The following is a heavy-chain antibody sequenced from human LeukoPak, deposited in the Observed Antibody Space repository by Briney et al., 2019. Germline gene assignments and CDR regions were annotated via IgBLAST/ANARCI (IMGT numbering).Heavy chain of an antibody. Sequence: AETLSLTCAVYGGSFSGYYWSWIRQPPGKGLEWIGEINHSGSTNYNPSLKSRVTISVDTSKNQFSLKLGSVTAADTAVYYCARGDYYDSSGYPHFDYWGQGTLVTVSS. V-gene: IGHV4-34*01. CDR2: INHSGST. CDR3: ARGDYYDSSGYPHFDY. CDR1: GGSFSGYY. D-gene: IGHD3-22*01. J-gene: IGHJ4*02.